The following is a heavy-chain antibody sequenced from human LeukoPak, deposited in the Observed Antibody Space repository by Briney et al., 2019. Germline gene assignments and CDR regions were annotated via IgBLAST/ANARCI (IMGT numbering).Heavy chain of an antibody. CDR1: GFTFSSYA. CDR2: ISYDGSNK. Sequence: PGGSLRLSCAASGFTFSSYAIHWVRQAPGKGLEWVAVISYDGSNKYYADSVKGRFTISRDNSKNTLYLQMNSLRAEDTAVYYCAKEAGSSWYGFGYWGQGTLVTVSS. J-gene: IGHJ4*02. D-gene: IGHD6-13*01. CDR3: AKEAGSSWYGFGY. V-gene: IGHV3-30-3*01.